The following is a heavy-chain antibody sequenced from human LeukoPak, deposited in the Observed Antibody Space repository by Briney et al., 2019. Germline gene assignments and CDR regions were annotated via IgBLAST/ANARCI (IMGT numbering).Heavy chain of an antibody. CDR1: GGTFSSYA. V-gene: IGHV1-69*01. CDR3: ARGSSPVWSGYPTYYYMDV. J-gene: IGHJ6*03. D-gene: IGHD3-3*01. CDR2: IIPIFGTA. Sequence: SVKVSCKASGGTFSSYAISWVRQAPGQGLEWMGGIIPIFGTANYAQKFQGRVTITADESTSTAYMELSSLRSEDTAVYYCARGSSPVWSGYPTYYYMDVWGKGTTVTVSS.